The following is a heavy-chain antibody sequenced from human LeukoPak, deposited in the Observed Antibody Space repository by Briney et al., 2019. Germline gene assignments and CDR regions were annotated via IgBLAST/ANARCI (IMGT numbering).Heavy chain of an antibody. CDR1: GYTFTGYY. V-gene: IGHV1-2*02. CDR2: INPNSGGT. D-gene: IGHD4-17*01. CDR3: ARGPDYGDYSFDY. J-gene: IGHJ4*02. Sequence: ASVKVSCKASGYTFTGYYMHWVRQAPGQGLEWMGWINPNSGGTNYAQKFQGRVTMTRDTSISTAYMELSRLRSDDTAVYYCARGPDYGDYSFDYWGQGILVTVSS.